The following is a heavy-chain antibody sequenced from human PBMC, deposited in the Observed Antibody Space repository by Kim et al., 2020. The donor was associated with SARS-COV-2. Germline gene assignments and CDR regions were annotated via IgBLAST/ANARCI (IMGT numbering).Heavy chain of an antibody. V-gene: IGHV4-59*01. D-gene: IGHD5-18*01. CDR2: IYYSGST. Sequence: SETLSLTCTVSGGSISSYYWSWIRQPPGKGLERIGYIYYSGSTNYNPSLKIRVTISVDTSKNQFSLKLSSVTAAATAVYYCARGKGYSYPDYWGQGTLVTVSS. J-gene: IGHJ4*02. CDR3: ARGKGYSYPDY. CDR1: GGSISSYY.